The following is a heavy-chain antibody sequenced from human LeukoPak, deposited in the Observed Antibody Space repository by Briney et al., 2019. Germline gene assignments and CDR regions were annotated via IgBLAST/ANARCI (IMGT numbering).Heavy chain of an antibody. CDR1: GFTFSNYA. CDR3: AKSTYYYGSGPTPPKPPFDY. V-gene: IGHV3-23*01. Sequence: PGGSLRLSCEASGFTFSNYAMNWVRQTPGKGLEWVSSITSYRRDTYYADSVKGRFTISRDNSKNTLYLQMNSLRAEDTAVYYCAKSTYYYGSGPTPPKPPFDYWGQGTLVTVSS. D-gene: IGHD3-10*01. J-gene: IGHJ4*02. CDR2: ITSYRRDT.